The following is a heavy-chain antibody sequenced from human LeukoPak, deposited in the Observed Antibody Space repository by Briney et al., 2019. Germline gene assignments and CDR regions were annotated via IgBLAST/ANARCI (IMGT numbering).Heavy chain of an antibody. D-gene: IGHD1-14*01. CDR2: ISLSGGRT. V-gene: IGHV3-23*01. J-gene: IGHJ4*02. CDR1: GFAFSTDA. Sequence: PGGSLRLSCVASGFAFSTDAMHWVRQAPGKGLEWVSGISLSGGRTYYAGSVKGRFTISRDNSKNTLYLQMNSLRADDTAVYFCAKASTVLKPIDYWGQGSLVTVSS. CDR3: AKASTVLKPIDY.